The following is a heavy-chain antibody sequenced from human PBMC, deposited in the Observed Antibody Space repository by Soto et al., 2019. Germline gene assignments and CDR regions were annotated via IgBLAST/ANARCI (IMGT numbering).Heavy chain of an antibody. CDR1: GFTLSSSY. D-gene: IGHD3-10*01. V-gene: IGHV3-53*01. Sequence: PGGALRLSCAAPGFTLSSSYITLVRQAPGKGLEWVSVIYSAGNTYYADSVKGRFTISRDNSKNTVYLQMNSLRAEDTAVYYCAIITFGTYGMDVWGQGTTVTVSS. J-gene: IGHJ6*02. CDR3: AIITFGTYGMDV. CDR2: IYSAGNT.